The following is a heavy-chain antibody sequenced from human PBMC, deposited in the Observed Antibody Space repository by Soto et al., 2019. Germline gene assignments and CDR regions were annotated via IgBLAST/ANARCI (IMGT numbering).Heavy chain of an antibody. J-gene: IGHJ4*02. CDR1: GGSFSGYY. V-gene: IGHV4-34*01. CDR3: ARHHRRLYTRNGATHFDY. D-gene: IGHD2-2*02. CDR2: INHSGST. Sequence: SETLSLTCAVYGGSFSGYYWSWIRQPPGKGLEWIGEINHSGSTNYNPSLKSRVTISVDTSKNQFSLKLSSVTAADTAVYYCARHHRRLYTRNGATHFDYWGQGTLVTVSS.